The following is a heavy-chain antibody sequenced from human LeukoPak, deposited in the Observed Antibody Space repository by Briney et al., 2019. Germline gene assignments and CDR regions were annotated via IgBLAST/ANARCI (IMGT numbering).Heavy chain of an antibody. Sequence: PGRSLSLSCAASVFTLSSFAMSWVPEAPGKGLEGGSANSGSGGSTYYADSVKGRFTISRDNSKNTLYLQMNSLRAEDTAVYYCAKDSYYCSSTRCYTREFDYWGQGTLVTVSS. CDR2: NSGSGGST. J-gene: IGHJ4*02. D-gene: IGHD2-2*02. CDR1: VFTLSSFA. CDR3: AKDSYYCSSTRCYTREFDY. V-gene: IGHV3-23*01.